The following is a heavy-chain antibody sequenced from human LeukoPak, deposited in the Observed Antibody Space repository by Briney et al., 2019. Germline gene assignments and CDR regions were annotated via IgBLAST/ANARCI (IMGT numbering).Heavy chain of an antibody. Sequence: GGSLRLSCAASGFIFDDYGMSWVRQAPGKGLEWVANIKKDGSEKYYMYSVKGRFTISRDNAKTSLYLQMNSLRAEDTAVYYCARHLSGVTGYTYGRGIDYWGQGTLVTVSS. CDR3: ARHLSGVTGYTYGRGIDY. J-gene: IGHJ4*02. V-gene: IGHV3-7*01. D-gene: IGHD5-18*01. CDR2: IKKDGSEK. CDR1: GFIFDDYG.